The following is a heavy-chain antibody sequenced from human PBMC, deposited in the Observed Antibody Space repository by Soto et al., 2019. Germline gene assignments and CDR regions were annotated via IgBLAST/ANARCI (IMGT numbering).Heavy chain of an antibody. J-gene: IGHJ4*02. CDR1: GFTFSSYA. CDR2: ISYDGSNK. CDR3: ARDPEGYCSGGSCYVGSFDY. Sequence: GGSLRLSCAASGFTFSSYAMHWVRQAPGKGLEWVAVISYDGSNKYYADSVKGRFTISRDSSKNTLYLQMNSLRAEDTAVYYWARDPEGYCSGGSCYVGSFDYWGQGTMVTVSS. D-gene: IGHD2-15*01. V-gene: IGHV3-30-3*01.